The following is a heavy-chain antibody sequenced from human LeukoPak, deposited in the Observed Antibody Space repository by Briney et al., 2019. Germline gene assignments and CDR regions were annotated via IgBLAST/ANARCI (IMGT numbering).Heavy chain of an antibody. CDR2: IYYSGST. CDR3: ARAYYYDSSGLDI. CDR1: GASISRYY. D-gene: IGHD3-22*01. V-gene: IGHV4-59*01. J-gene: IGHJ3*02. Sequence: PSETLSLTCTVSGASISRYYWSWIRQPPGKGLEWIGYIYYSGSTNFNPSLKSRVTISVDTSKNQFSLKLSSVTAADTAVYYCARAYYYDSSGLDIWGQGTMVTVSS.